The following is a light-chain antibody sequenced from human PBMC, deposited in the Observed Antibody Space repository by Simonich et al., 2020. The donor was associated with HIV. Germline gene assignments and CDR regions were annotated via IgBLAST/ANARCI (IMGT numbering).Light chain of an antibody. CDR2: AAS. V-gene: IGKV1-17*01. CDR3: LQHNSFPFT. Sequence: DIQMTQSPSSLSASVGDRVTITCRASQSISSYLNWYQQKPGKAPKLLIYAASTLHSGIPSRFSGSGSGTEFTLTISSLQPEDFATYYCLQHNSFPFTFGPGTKVDIK. J-gene: IGKJ3*01. CDR1: QSISSY.